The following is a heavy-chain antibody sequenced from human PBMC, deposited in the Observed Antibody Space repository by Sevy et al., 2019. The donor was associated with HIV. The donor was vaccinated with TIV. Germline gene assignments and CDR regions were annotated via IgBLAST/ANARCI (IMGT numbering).Heavy chain of an antibody. CDR2: IYYRGNT. D-gene: IGHD6-13*01. J-gene: IGHJ4*02. V-gene: IGHV4-39*02. Sequence: SETLSLTCSVSGDSITSSSYYGGWIRQPPGKGLEWIGIIYYRGNTYYNPSLKSRVTIFVDTSKNHFSLKLTSVTAADTAFYYCARRAYGSSHYFDYWGQGTLVTVSS. CDR3: ARRAYGSSHYFDY. CDR1: GDSITSSSYY.